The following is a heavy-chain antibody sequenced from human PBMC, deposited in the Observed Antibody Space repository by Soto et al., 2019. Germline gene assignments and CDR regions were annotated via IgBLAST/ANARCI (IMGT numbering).Heavy chain of an antibody. Sequence: SETLSLTCAVHGVSFSGYYWSWFLQPPGKGLEWIGEINHSGSTNYNPSLKSRVTISVDTSKNQFSLKLSSVTAADTAVYYCARVSGIYYYGMDVWGQGTTVT. CDR1: GVSFSGYY. V-gene: IGHV4-34*01. D-gene: IGHD3-10*01. CDR2: INHSGST. J-gene: IGHJ6*02. CDR3: ARVSGIYYYGMDV.